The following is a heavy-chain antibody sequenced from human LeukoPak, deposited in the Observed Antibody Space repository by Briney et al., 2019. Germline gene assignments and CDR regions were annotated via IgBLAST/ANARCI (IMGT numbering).Heavy chain of an antibody. CDR2: IYYSGST. CDR1: GGSISSYY. D-gene: IGHD2-2*02. J-gene: IGHJ6*03. V-gene: IGHV4-59*01. Sequence: SETLSLTCTVSGGSISSYYWSWIRQPPGKGLEWIGYIYYSGSTNYNPSLKSRVTISVDTSKNQFSLKLSSVTAADTAVYYCASSRGYRRGYYYMDVWGKGTTVTISS. CDR3: ASSRGYRRGYYYMDV.